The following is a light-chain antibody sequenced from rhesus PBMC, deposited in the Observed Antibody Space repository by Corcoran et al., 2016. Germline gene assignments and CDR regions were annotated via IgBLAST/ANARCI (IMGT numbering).Light chain of an antibody. J-gene: IGKJ1*01. V-gene: IGKV1-25*01. CDR1: QGISSY. CDR2: YAT. CDR3: QQYNSLPWT. Sequence: DIQMTQSPSSVSASVGDRVTITCRASQGISSYLAWYQQKPGKAPNLLIYYATTLQSGVPSRFSGSGFGTEFTLTISSLQPEDFATYYCQQYNSLPWTFGQGTKVEIK.